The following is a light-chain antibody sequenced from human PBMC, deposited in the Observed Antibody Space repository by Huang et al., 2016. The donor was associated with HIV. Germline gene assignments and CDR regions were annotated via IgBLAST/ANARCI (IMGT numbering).Light chain of an antibody. CDR3: QQYNKWSLT. Sequence: IAMTQSPVTLSVSPGESASLSCRASQSISNNVAWYQQKFGQTPRLLIYAASTRATGIPARFSGSGSGTEFTLTISSLRSEDFAVYYCQQYNKWSLTFGGGTKVEI. J-gene: IGKJ4*01. CDR1: QSISNN. CDR2: AAS. V-gene: IGKV3-15*01.